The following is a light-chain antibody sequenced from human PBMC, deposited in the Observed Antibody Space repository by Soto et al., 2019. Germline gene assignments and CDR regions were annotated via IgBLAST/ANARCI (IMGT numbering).Light chain of an antibody. Sequence: GLSPSPGALFPAPGERATLSCRASQSVAGTALAWYQQKPGQAPRLLIYGASSRATGIPDRFSGSGSGTDFTLTISRLEPEDFAVYYCQQYGPTFGQGTKVDIK. CDR3: QQYGPT. J-gene: IGKJ1*01. CDR1: QSVAGTA. CDR2: GAS. V-gene: IGKV3-20*01.